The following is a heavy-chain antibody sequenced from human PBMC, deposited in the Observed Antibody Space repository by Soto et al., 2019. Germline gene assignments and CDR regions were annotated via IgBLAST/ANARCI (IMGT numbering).Heavy chain of an antibody. Sequence: ASVKVSCKASGYTFTGYYMHWVRQAPGQGLEWMGWINPNSGGTNYAQKFQGRVTMTRDTSISTAYMELSRLRSDDTAVYYCARGKRIAAAGAQVPPWFDPWGQGTLVTVSS. CDR3: ARGKRIAAAGAQVPPWFDP. V-gene: IGHV1-2*02. CDR2: INPNSGGT. D-gene: IGHD6-13*01. J-gene: IGHJ5*02. CDR1: GYTFTGYY.